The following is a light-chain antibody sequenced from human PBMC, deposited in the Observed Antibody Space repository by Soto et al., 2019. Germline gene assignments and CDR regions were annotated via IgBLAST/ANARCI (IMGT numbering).Light chain of an antibody. J-gene: IGKJ5*01. CDR1: QSVSNTY. CDR2: GAS. CDR3: QPYGTSII. Sequence: TVLTQSPDTLSLSRGATTTLSCRASQSVSNTYLAWYQQKPGQAPRLLIYGASGRATAIPDRFSGIGSGTESPLIINRMEPEDFALYYCQPYGTSIIFGQGTRLEIK. V-gene: IGKV3-20*01.